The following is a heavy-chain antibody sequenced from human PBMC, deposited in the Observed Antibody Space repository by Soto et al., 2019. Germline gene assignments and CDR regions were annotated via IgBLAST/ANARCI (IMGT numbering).Heavy chain of an antibody. CDR2: IYYSGST. CDR1: GGSISSGGYY. J-gene: IGHJ5*02. V-gene: IGHV4-31*03. CDR3: ARVRYYGLGSYHYPYNWFDP. D-gene: IGHD3-10*01. Sequence: QVQLQESGPGLVKPSQTLSLTCTVSGGSISSGGYYWSWIRQHPGKGPEWIGYIYYSGSTYYNPSHKSRVTLSVDTSKNQFSLQLSSVTAADTAVYYCARVRYYGLGSYHYPYNWFDPWGQGTLVPVSS.